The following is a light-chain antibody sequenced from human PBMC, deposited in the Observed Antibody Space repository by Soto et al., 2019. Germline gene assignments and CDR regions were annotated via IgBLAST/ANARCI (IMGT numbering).Light chain of an antibody. J-gene: IGLJ1*01. Sequence: QSVLTQPASVSGSPGQSINLSCTGTSSDVGGYDFVSWYQQYPGKAPKLIIYEGTQRPSGVSSRFSGSKSGNTASLTISGLQAEDEADYYCCSYASSSSYVFGTGTKVTVL. CDR2: EGT. CDR3: CSYASSSSYV. V-gene: IGLV2-23*01. CDR1: SSDVGGYDF.